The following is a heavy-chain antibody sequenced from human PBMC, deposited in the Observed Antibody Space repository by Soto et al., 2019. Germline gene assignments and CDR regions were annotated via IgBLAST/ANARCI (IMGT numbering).Heavy chain of an antibody. J-gene: IGHJ6*02. Sequence: GGSLRLSCAASGFAFSDYSLNWVRQAPGKGLEWVSSISSVSDYIYYADSVKGRFTISRDNAKNSLYLQMNSLRADDTAVYYCAGDEGGYGHYYDFGMDVWGQGTTVTV. CDR2: ISSVSDYI. V-gene: IGHV3-21*01. D-gene: IGHD5-12*01. CDR1: GFAFSDYS. CDR3: AGDEGGYGHYYDFGMDV.